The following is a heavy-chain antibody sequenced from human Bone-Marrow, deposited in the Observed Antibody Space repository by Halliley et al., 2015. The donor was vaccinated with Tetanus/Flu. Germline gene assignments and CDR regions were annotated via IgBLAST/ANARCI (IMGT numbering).Heavy chain of an antibody. CDR2: IYSGGST. Sequence: SLRLSCAASGFTVSSNYMSWVRQAPGKGLECVSVIYSGGSTYYADSVKGRFTISRDNSNNTLYLQMNSLRAEDTALYYCARGLPTPYSSRWFYFVYWGQGTLVSVSS. V-gene: IGHV3-53*01. J-gene: IGHJ4*02. CDR3: ARGLPTPYSSRWFYFVY. CDR1: GFTVSSNY. D-gene: IGHD6-13*01.